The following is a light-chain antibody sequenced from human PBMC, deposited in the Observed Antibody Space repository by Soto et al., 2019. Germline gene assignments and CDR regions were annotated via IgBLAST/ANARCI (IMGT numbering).Light chain of an antibody. CDR2: DAS. V-gene: IGKV1-5*01. J-gene: IGKJ5*01. Sequence: DIQMTRSPSTLSASVGDRVTITCRASQSIGTWLAWYQHRPGKAPSLLIYDASTLRSGVPSRFSGSGSGTEFTLTISSLQADDFATYYCQQSDTYPLTFGQGTRLDIK. CDR3: QQSDTYPLT. CDR1: QSIGTW.